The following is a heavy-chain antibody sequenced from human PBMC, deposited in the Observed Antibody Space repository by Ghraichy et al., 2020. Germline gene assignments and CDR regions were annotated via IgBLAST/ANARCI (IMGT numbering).Heavy chain of an antibody. D-gene: IGHD1-26*01. V-gene: IGHV1-46*01. CDR3: ARDFKQIVGAKKNYYYYGMDV. Sequence: ASVKVSCRASGYTFTSYYMHWVRQAPGQGLEWMGIINPSGGSTSYAQKFQGRVTMTRDTSTSTVYMELSSLRSEDTAVYYCARDFKQIVGAKKNYYYYGMDVWGQGTTVTVSS. J-gene: IGHJ6*02. CDR2: INPSGGST. CDR1: GYTFTSYY.